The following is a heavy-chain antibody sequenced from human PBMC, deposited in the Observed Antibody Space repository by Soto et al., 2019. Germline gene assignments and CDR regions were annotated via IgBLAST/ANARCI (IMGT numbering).Heavy chain of an antibody. CDR2: INPSGGST. Sequence: ASVKVSCKASGYTFTSYYMHWVRQAPGQGLEWMGIINPSGGSTSYAQKFQGRVTMTRDTSTSTVYMELSSLRSEDTAVYYCARFFRLGYYDSSGYQPVWGQGTLVTVSS. V-gene: IGHV1-46*01. CDR1: GYTFTSYY. J-gene: IGHJ4*02. CDR3: ARFFRLGYYDSSGYQPV. D-gene: IGHD3-22*01.